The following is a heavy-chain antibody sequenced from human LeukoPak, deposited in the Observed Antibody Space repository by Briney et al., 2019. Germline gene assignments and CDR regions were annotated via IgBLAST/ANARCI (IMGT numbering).Heavy chain of an antibody. D-gene: IGHD6-13*01. CDR1: GFTFSSYW. J-gene: IGHJ4*02. CDR3: ARELIEGYSSSCIDY. Sequence: PGGSLRLSCAAPGFTFSSYWRSWVRQAPGKGLKWVANIKQDGSENYYVDSVKGRFTISRDNGKNSLYLQMNSLRAEDTAVYYCARELIEGYSSSCIDYWGQGTLVTVSS. CDR2: IKQDGSEN. V-gene: IGHV3-7*01.